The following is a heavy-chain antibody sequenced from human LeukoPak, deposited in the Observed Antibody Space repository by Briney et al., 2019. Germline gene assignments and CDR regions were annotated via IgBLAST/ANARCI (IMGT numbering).Heavy chain of an antibody. V-gene: IGHV1-24*01. CDR1: GYTLTELS. Sequence: GASVKVSCKVSGYTLTELSMHWVRQAPGKGLEWMGGFDPEDGETIYAQKFQGRVTMTEDTSTDTAYMELSSLRSEDTAVYYCATSAMITFGGVIVHDGYYFDYWGQGTLVTVSS. J-gene: IGHJ4*02. CDR3: ATSAMITFGGVIVHDGYYFDY. D-gene: IGHD3-16*02. CDR2: FDPEDGET.